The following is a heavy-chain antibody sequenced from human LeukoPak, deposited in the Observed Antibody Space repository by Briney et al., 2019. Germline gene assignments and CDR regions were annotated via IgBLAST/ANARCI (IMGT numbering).Heavy chain of an antibody. V-gene: IGHV4-34*01. J-gene: IGHJ5*02. D-gene: IGHD6-13*01. CDR3: ARIYSSSWFLNWFDP. Sequence: SETLSLTCAVYGGSFSGYYWSWIRQPPGKGLEWIGEINHSGSTYHNPSLKSRVTISVDTSKNQFSLKLNSVTAADTAVYYCARIYSSSWFLNWFDPWGQGTLVTVSS. CDR2: INHSGST. CDR1: GGSFSGYY.